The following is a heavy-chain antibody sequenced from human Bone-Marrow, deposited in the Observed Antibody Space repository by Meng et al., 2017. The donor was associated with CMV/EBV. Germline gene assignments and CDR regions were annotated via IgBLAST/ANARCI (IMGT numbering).Heavy chain of an antibody. CDR1: GFSFSGHA. V-gene: IGHV3-30*04. CDR3: ARPRSGFVVVPSAIDY. J-gene: IGHJ4*02. D-gene: IGHD2-15*01. Sequence: LSLTCAASGFSFSGHAMHWVRQAPGRGLQWVALLSYDGSKTYLADFVQGRFTISRDNSKNTLYLHMSGLRPDDTAVYFCARPRSGFVVVPSAIDYWGRGTQVTVSS. CDR2: LSYDGSKT.